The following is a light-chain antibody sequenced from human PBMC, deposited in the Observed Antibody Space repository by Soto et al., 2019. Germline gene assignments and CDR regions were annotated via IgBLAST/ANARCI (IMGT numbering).Light chain of an antibody. CDR3: QHFDNLPLS. V-gene: IGKV1-33*01. Sequence: DIQMTQSPPSLSASVGDRVTITCQASQDISNYLNWYQQKLGKAPKLLIYDASTLETGVSSRFSGSGSGTDFTLTISSLQPEDSATYYCQHFDNLPLSFGPGTKVQIK. CDR2: DAS. J-gene: IGKJ3*01. CDR1: QDISNY.